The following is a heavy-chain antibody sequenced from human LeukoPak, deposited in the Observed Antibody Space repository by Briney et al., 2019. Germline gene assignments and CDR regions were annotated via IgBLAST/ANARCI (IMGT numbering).Heavy chain of an antibody. Sequence: PGGSLRLSCSASGFTFSSHAMHWVRQAPGKGLEYVSAISPDGGNTYYADSVKGRFSISRDNSKNTLHLQMSSLRPEDTAVYYCVPKGTEGYWGQGTLVTVSS. CDR2: ISPDGGNT. V-gene: IGHV3-64D*06. CDR1: GFTFSSHA. CDR3: VPKGTEGY. J-gene: IGHJ4*02.